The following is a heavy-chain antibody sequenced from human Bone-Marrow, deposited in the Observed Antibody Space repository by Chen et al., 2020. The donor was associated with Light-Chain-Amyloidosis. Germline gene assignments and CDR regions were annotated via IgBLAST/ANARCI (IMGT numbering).Heavy chain of an antibody. D-gene: IGHD3-3*01. CDR2: IWYDGTNK. J-gene: IGHJ6*02. Sequence: QVQLVESGGGVVQPGRSLRLSCAASGFTFSSYGMHWVRQAPGKGLEWVAVIWYDGTNKYYADSVKGRFTISRDNSKNTLYLQMNSLRAEDTAVYYCARDRYDFWTSPSALGRTKYYYYYGMDVWGQGTTVTVSS. V-gene: IGHV3-33*01. CDR1: GFTFSSYG. CDR3: ARDRYDFWTSPSALGRTKYYYYYGMDV.